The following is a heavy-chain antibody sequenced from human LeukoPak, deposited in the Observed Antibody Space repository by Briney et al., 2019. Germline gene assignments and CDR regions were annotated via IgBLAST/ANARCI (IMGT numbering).Heavy chain of an antibody. J-gene: IGHJ5*02. CDR1: GFTFSSYG. V-gene: IGHV3-33*01. CDR3: ARVSVLREGLLLEGEPNWFDP. CDR2: IWYDGSNK. Sequence: PGGSLRLSCAASGFTFSSYGMHWVRQAPGKGLEWVAVIWYDGSNKYYANSVKGRFTISRDNSKNTLYLQMNSLRAEDTAVYYCARVSVLREGLLLEGEPNWFDPWGQGTLVTVSS. D-gene: IGHD3-3*01.